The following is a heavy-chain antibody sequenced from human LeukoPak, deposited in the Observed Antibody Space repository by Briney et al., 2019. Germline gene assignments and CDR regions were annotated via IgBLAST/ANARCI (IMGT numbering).Heavy chain of an antibody. CDR1: RYTYTRYF. D-gene: IGHD3-22*01. J-gene: IGHJ4*02. CDR2: INPNSGGT. V-gene: IGHV1-2*04. Sequence: ASVNVSCKASRYTYTRYFMHGVGQAGGQEREGMGWINPNSGGTNYAQKFQGWVTMTRDTSISTAYMELSRLRSDDTAMYYCARDQESSGALGYWGQGTLVTVSS. CDR3: ARDQESSGALGY.